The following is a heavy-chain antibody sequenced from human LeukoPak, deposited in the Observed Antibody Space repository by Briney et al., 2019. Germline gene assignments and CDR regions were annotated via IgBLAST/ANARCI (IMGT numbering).Heavy chain of an antibody. J-gene: IGHJ1*01. V-gene: IGHV1-2*02. CDR3: ARVVSSWYHAEYFQH. D-gene: IGHD6-13*01. CDR2: INPNSGGT. Sequence: ASVKVSCKASGYTFTGYYMHWVRQAPGQGLEWMGWINPNSGGTNYAQKFQGRVTMTRDTSISTAYMELSRLRSDDTAVYYCARVVSSWYHAEYFQHWGQGTLVTVSS. CDR1: GYTFTGYY.